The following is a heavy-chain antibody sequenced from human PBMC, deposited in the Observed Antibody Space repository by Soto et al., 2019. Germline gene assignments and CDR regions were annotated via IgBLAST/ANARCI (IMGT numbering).Heavy chain of an antibody. CDR1: GGTFSSYA. Sequence: SVKVSCKASGGTFSSYAISWVRQAPGQGLEWMGGIIPIFGTANYAQKFQGRVTITADESTSTAYMELSSLRSEDTAVYYCARLGVGGGYSGYERLGGFDYWGQGTLVTVSS. CDR3: ARLGVGGGYSGYERLGGFDY. J-gene: IGHJ4*02. V-gene: IGHV1-69*13. D-gene: IGHD5-12*01. CDR2: IIPIFGTA.